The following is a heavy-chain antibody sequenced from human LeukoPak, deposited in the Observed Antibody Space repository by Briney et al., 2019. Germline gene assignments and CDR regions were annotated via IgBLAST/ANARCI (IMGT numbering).Heavy chain of an antibody. CDR3: ATGFIFGVVIRRHLKDNFDY. Sequence: VKISCKVSGYTFTDYYMHWVQPAPGKGLEWMGLVDPEDGETIYAEKFQGRVTITADTSTDTAYMELSSPRSEDTAVYYCATGFIFGVVIRRHLKDNFDYWGQGTLVTVSS. J-gene: IGHJ4*02. V-gene: IGHV1-69-2*01. CDR1: GYTFTDYY. D-gene: IGHD3-3*02. CDR2: VDPEDGET.